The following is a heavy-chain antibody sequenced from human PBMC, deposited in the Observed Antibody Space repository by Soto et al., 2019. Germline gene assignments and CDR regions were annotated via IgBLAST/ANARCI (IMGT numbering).Heavy chain of an antibody. CDR1: GGSFSGYY. Sequence: SETLSLTCAVYGGSFSGYYWSWIRQPPGKGLEWIGEINHSGSTNYNPSLKSRVTISVDTSKNQFSLKLSSVTAADTAVYYCARGSRPNWFDPWGQGTLVTVSS. V-gene: IGHV4-34*01. CDR3: ARGSRPNWFDP. D-gene: IGHD2-2*01. J-gene: IGHJ5*02. CDR2: INHSGST.